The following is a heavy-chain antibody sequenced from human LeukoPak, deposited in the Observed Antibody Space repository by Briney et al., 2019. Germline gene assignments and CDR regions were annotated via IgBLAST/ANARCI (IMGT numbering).Heavy chain of an antibody. CDR1: GYTFTSYD. D-gene: IGHD6-13*01. Sequence: ASVTVSCKASGYTFTSYDINWVRQAPGQGLEWMGWMNPNSGNTGYAQKFQGGVTITRNTSISTAYMELSSLRSEDTAVYYCARATIRRIAAAGTIRYFDYWGQGTLVTVSS. V-gene: IGHV1-8*01. CDR3: ARATIRRIAAAGTIRYFDY. CDR2: MNPNSGNT. J-gene: IGHJ4*02.